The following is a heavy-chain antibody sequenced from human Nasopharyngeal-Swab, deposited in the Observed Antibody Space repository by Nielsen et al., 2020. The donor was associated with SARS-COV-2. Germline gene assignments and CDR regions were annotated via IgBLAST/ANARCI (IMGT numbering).Heavy chain of an antibody. Sequence: GESLKISCAASGFTFSSYDMHWVRQATGKGLDWVSALGTDADTYYPGSVKGLFTIPSENAKHSLYLQMTSLRDVDTAVYYCARAAVAGTYYYYYGMDVWGQGTTVTVSS. CDR1: GFTFSSYD. V-gene: IGHV3-13*01. J-gene: IGHJ6*02. CDR3: ARAAVAGTYYYYYGMDV. CDR2: LGTDADT. D-gene: IGHD6-13*01.